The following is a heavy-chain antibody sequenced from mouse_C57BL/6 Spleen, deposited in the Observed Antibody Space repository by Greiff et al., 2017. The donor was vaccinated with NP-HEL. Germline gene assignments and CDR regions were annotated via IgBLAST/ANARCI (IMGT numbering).Heavy chain of an antibody. Sequence: QVQLQQSGPELVKPGASVKISCTASGYAFSSSWMNWVKQRPGKGLEWIGRIYPGDGDTNYHGNFKGQATLTADKSSSTAYMQLSSLTSEDSAVYFCATLLITTVVARGYFGVWGTGTTVTVSS. V-gene: IGHV1-82*01. J-gene: IGHJ1*03. CDR3: ATLLITTVVARGYFGV. CDR1: GYAFSSSW. D-gene: IGHD1-1*01. CDR2: IYPGDGDT.